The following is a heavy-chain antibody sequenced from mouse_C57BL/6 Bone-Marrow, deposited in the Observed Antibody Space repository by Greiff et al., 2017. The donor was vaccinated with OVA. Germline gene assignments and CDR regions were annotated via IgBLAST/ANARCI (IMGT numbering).Heavy chain of an antibody. CDR3: ARGDGSSYDWFAY. V-gene: IGHV5-4*03. D-gene: IGHD1-1*01. Sequence: EVMLLESGGGLVKPGGSLKLSCAASGFTFSSYAMSWVRQTPEKRLEWVATISDGGSYTYYPDNVKGRFTISRDNAKNNLYLQMSHLKSEDTAMYYCARGDGSSYDWFAYWGQGTLVTVSA. CDR2: ISDGGSYT. J-gene: IGHJ3*01. CDR1: GFTFSSYA.